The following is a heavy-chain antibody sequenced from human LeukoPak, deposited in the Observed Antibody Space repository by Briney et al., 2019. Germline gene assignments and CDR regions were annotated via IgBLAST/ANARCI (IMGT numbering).Heavy chain of an antibody. CDR3: ATSPYSSSWYGVY. J-gene: IGHJ4*02. D-gene: IGHD6-13*01. Sequence: GGSLRLSCTVSGLSFSGFAMCWVRQAPGKGLEWVSAITRSGGETNYADSVKGRFTISRDNAKNSLYLQMNSLRAEDTAVYYCATSPYSSSWYGVYWGQGTLVTVSS. CDR1: GLSFSGFA. V-gene: IGHV3-21*01. CDR2: ITRSGGET.